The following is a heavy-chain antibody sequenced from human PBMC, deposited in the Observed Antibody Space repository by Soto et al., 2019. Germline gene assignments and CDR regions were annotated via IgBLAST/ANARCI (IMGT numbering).Heavy chain of an antibody. CDR2: IWYDGSNK. V-gene: IGHV3-33*01. J-gene: IGHJ3*02. Sequence: QVQLVESGGGVVQPGRSLSLSCAASGFTFSSYGMHWVRQAPGKGLEWVAVIWYDGSNKYYADSVKGRFTISRDNSKNTLYRQMNSLRAEDTAVYYCARGGPSSDGGAFDIWGKGTMVTVSS. D-gene: IGHD6-13*01. CDR3: ARGGPSSDGGAFDI. CDR1: GFTFSSYG.